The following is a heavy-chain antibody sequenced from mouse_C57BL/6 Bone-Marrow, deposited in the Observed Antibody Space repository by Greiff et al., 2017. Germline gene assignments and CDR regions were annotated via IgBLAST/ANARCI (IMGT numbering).Heavy chain of an antibody. Sequence: EVKLMESGGGLVKPGGSLKLSCAASGFTFSSYAMSWVRQTPEKRLEWVATISDGGSYTYYPDNVKGRFTISRDNAKNNLYLQMSHLKSEDTAMYYCARAFITTVVAHWYFDVWGTGTTVTVSS. CDR1: GFTFSSYA. V-gene: IGHV5-4*03. CDR3: ARAFITTVVAHWYFDV. J-gene: IGHJ1*03. D-gene: IGHD1-1*01. CDR2: ISDGGSYT.